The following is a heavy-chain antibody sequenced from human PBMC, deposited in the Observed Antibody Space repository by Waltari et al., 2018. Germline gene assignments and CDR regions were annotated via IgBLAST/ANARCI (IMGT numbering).Heavy chain of an antibody. CDR2: ISYSGST. CDR3: ARGYYGSGSLSAFDI. J-gene: IGHJ3*02. D-gene: IGHD3-10*01. CDR1: GGSISSYY. V-gene: IGHV4-59*01. Sequence: QVQLQESGPGLVKPSETLSLTCTVSGGSISSYYWSWIRQPPGKGLEWIGMISYSGSTKHNPCRKSRVTISVDTSKNQFSLKLSSVTAADTAVYYCARGYYGSGSLSAFDIWGQGTMVTVSS.